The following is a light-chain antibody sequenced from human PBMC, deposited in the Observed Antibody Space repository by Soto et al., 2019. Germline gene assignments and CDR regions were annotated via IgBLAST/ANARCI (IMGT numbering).Light chain of an antibody. CDR2: GAF. CDR1: QSVTNNY. J-gene: IGKJ5*01. CDR3: QQRSDRLPIT. Sequence: ELVLTQSPGTLSLSPGERATLSCRASQSVTNNYFAWYKQKPGQAPRLLIYGAFNRATGIPARFSGSGSGTDFTLTISSLEPEDFAVYYCQQRSDRLPITFGQGTRLEN. V-gene: IGKV3-11*01.